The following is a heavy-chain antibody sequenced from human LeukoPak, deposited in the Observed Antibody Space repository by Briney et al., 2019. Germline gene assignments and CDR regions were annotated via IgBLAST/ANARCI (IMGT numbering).Heavy chain of an antibody. D-gene: IGHD6-19*01. CDR3: TRDVGTIGWYDFDY. Sequence: SQTLSLTCTISGDSVTSHNGAWNWMRPAPSRDLEGLVRTYYRYKLYEDYAEYTIGRIIISPDTSQNQVSVQLHSVHSEDRAVDYFTRDVGTIGWYDFDYWGQGTLVTVCS. CDR2: TYYRYKLYE. J-gene: IGHJ4*02. V-gene: IGHV6-1*01. CDR1: GDSVTSHNGA.